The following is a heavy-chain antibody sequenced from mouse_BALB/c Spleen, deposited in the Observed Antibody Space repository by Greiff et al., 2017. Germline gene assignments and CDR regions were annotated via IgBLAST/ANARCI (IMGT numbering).Heavy chain of an antibody. V-gene: IGHV2-9*02. D-gene: IGHD2-1*01. Sequence: QVQLKESGPGLVAPSQSLSITCTVSGFSLTSYGVHWVRQPPGKGLEWLGVIWAGGSTNYNSALMSRLSISKDNSKSQVFLKMNSLQTDDTAMYYCARGGNYPFYYAMDYWGQGTSVTVSS. CDR3: ARGGNYPFYYAMDY. J-gene: IGHJ4*01. CDR2: IWAGGST. CDR1: GFSLTSYG.